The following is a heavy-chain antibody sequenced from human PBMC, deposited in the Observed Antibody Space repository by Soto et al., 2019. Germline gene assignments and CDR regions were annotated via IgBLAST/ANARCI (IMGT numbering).Heavy chain of an antibody. Sequence: GASVKVSCKASGYTFTGYYMHWVRQAPGQGLEWMGWINPNSGGTNYAQKFQGWVTMTRDTSISTAYMELSRLRSEDTAVYYCARERLPNHVDNSDYYYYYGMDVWGQGTTVTVSS. CDR3: ARERLPNHVDNSDYYYYYGMDV. CDR2: INPNSGGT. J-gene: IGHJ6*02. D-gene: IGHD5-12*01. V-gene: IGHV1-2*04. CDR1: GYTFTGYY.